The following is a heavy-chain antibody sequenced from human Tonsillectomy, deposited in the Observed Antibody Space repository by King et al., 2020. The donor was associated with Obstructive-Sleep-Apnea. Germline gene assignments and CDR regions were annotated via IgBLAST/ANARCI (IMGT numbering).Heavy chain of an antibody. CDR3: AGVDRSDRSWGGYFDY. Sequence: QLQESGPGLVKPSETLSLTCNVSGGSISSSTYYWGWIRQPPGRGLEWIGSIYYSGSTYYNPSLKSRVTISVDTSKNQFSLRLNSVTAADTAVYYCAGVDRSDRSWGGYFDYWGQGTLVTVSS. CDR2: IYYSGST. D-gene: IGHD6-13*01. CDR1: GGSISSSTYY. V-gene: IGHV4-39*07. J-gene: IGHJ4*02.